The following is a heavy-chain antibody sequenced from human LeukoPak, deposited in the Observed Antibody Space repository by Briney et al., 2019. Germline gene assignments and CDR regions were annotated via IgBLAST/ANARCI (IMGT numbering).Heavy chain of an antibody. J-gene: IGHJ5*02. CDR3: ARAQDSSGYYYGDWFDP. D-gene: IGHD3-22*01. CDR2: IIPIFGTA. V-gene: IGHV1-69*13. CDR1: GGTFSSYA. Sequence: GASVKVSCKASGGTFSSYAISWVRQAPGQGLEWMGGIIPIFGTANYAQKFQGRVTITADESTSTAYMELSSLRSEDTAVYYCARAQDSSGYYYGDWFDPWGQGTLVTVSS.